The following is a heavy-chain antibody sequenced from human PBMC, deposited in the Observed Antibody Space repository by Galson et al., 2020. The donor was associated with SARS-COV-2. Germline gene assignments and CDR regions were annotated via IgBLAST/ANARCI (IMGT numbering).Heavy chain of an antibody. V-gene: IGHV4-39*01. CDR2: IYYDGST. CDR1: GDSINCNHNY. D-gene: IGHD4-17*01. CDR3: ARHAGNYGSNTYFDS. Sequence: SETLSLTCSVSGDSINCNHNYWGWIRQPPGKGLEWIGSIYYDGSTYYNPSLKSRVTISVDTSTNHFSLKLTSVTAADTGLFYCARHAGNYGSNTYFDSWGQGTLVSVSS. J-gene: IGHJ4*02.